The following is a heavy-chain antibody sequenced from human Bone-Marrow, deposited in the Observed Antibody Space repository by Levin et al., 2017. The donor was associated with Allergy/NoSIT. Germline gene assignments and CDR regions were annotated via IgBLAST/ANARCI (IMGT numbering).Heavy chain of an antibody. D-gene: IGHD3-22*01. CDR2: ISSSSSTI. V-gene: IGHV3-48*04. CDR1: GFTFSSYS. CDR3: ARILNSSGCGGCFDY. J-gene: IGHJ4*02. Sequence: GESLKISCAASGFTFSSYSMNWVRQAPGKGLEWVSYISSSSSTIYYADSVKGRFTISRDNAKNSLYLQMNSLRAEDTAVYYCARILNSSGCGGCFDYWGQGTLVTVSS.